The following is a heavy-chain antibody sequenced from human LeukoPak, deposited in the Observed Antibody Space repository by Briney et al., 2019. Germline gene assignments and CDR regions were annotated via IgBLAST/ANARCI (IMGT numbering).Heavy chain of an antibody. Sequence: SETLSLTCTVSGGSFSGYYWNWIRQPPEKGLEWIAYIYSGTTIYNPSLKSRVSISVDTSKNQFSLNLNSVTAADTAMYYCARGRGNTIPWTWGQGTLVTVSS. CDR3: ARGRGNTIPWT. V-gene: IGHV4-59*01. CDR2: IYSGTT. CDR1: GGSFSGYY. D-gene: IGHD3-3*01. J-gene: IGHJ5*02.